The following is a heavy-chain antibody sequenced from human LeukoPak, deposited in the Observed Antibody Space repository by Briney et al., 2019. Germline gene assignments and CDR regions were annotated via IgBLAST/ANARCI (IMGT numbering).Heavy chain of an antibody. CDR1: GYSLTSPDW. D-gene: IGHD3-22*01. CDR2: LHHSGST. J-gene: IGHJ4*02. V-gene: IGHV4-38-2*01. Sequence: PSETLSLTCAVSGYSLTSPDWWGWIRQTPGRGLEWIGSLHHSGSTSYSPSLKSRVTISVDTSKNQFSLRLSSVTAADTAVYYCARVGEDDSTGNYSADYWGQGTLVTVSS. CDR3: ARVGEDDSTGNYSADY.